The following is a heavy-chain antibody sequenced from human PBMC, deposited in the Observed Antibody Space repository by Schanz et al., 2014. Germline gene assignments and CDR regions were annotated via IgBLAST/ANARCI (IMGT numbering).Heavy chain of an antibody. J-gene: IGHJ3*02. D-gene: IGHD2-2*01. V-gene: IGHV3-66*01. CDR3: AKRCSSTSCSHGAFDI. Sequence: EVQLVESGGGLVQPGGSLRLSCAASGFTFSSNAMNWVRQAPGGGLEWVSVIYSDGRTYYGDSVKGRFTISRDNSKNTLYLQMNSLRDEDTAMYYCAKRCSSTSCSHGAFDIWGQGTMVSVSS. CDR1: GFTFSSNA. CDR2: IYSDGRT.